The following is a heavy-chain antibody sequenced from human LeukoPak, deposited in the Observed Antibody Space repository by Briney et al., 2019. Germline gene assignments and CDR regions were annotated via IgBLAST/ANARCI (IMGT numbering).Heavy chain of an antibody. CDR2: IIPIFGTA. J-gene: IGHJ4*02. V-gene: IGHV1-69*06. Sequence: ASVKVSCKASGGTFSSYAISWVRQAPGQGLEWMGGIIPIFGTANYAQKFRGRVTITADKSTSTAYMELSSLRSEDTAVYYCAGVASGDLTYFDYWGQGTLVTVSS. CDR3: AGVASGDLTYFDY. CDR1: GGTFSSYA. D-gene: IGHD3-10*01.